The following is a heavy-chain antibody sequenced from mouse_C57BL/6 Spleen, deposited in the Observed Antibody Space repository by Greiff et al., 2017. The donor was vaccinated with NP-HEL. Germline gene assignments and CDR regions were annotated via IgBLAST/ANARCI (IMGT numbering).Heavy chain of an antibody. CDR3: AGHGPLNYDYDGLAY. V-gene: IGHV5-6*01. J-gene: IGHJ3*01. D-gene: IGHD2-4*01. CDR2: ISSGGSYT. Sequence: EVMLVESGGDLVKPGGSLKLSCAASGFTFSSYGMSWVRQTPDKRLEWVATISSGGSYTYYPDSVKGRFTISRDNAKNTLYLQMSSMKSEVTAMYYCAGHGPLNYDYDGLAYWGQGTLVTVSA. CDR1: GFTFSSYG.